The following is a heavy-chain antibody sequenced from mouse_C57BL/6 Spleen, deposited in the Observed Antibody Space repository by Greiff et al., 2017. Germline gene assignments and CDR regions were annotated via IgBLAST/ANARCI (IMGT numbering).Heavy chain of an antibody. Sequence: DVKLQESGGDLVKPGGSLKLSCAASGFTFSSYGMSWVRQTPDKRLEWVATISSGGSYTYYPDSVKGRFTISRDNAKSTLYLQMSSLKSEDTAMYYCARHGGITTPYYFDYWGQGTTLTVSS. D-gene: IGHD1-1*01. V-gene: IGHV5-6*02. J-gene: IGHJ2*01. CDR1: GFTFSSYG. CDR3: ARHGGITTPYYFDY. CDR2: ISSGGSYT.